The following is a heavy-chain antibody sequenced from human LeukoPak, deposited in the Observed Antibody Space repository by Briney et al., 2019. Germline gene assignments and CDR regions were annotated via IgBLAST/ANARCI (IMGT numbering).Heavy chain of an antibody. CDR1: GGSVSSDY. CDR3: ARVRGLGLFDY. Sequence: PSETLSLTCTVSGGSVSSDYWSWVRQPPGKGLEWIGHIQNTGTTNYTPSHKRRVIILVDTSKNQFSLKLNSVTAADTAVYFCARVRGLGLFDYWGQGTLVTVSS. V-gene: IGHV4-59*02. D-gene: IGHD3-10*01. J-gene: IGHJ4*02. CDR2: IQNTGTT.